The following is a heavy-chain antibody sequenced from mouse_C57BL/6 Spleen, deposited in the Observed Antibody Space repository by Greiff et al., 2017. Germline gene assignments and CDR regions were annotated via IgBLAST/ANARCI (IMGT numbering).Heavy chain of an antibody. J-gene: IGHJ2*01. CDR2: IYPRSGNT. CDR3: ARPRNDYGYSYYFDY. CDR1: GYTFTSYG. D-gene: IGHD2-2*01. V-gene: IGHV1-81*01. Sequence: VMLVESGAELARPGASVKLSCKASGYTFTSYGISWVKQRTGQGLEWIGEIYPRSGNTYYNEKFKGKATLTADKSSSTAYMELRSLTSEDSAVYFCARPRNDYGYSYYFDYWGQGTTLTVSS.